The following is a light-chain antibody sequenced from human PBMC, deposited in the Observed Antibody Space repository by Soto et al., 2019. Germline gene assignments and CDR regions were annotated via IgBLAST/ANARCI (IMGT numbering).Light chain of an antibody. CDR3: SSYTTSHTLV. CDR2: EIS. CDR1: SSDVGASDF. Sequence: QSALTQPASVSESPGQSITISCTGTSSDVGASDFVSWYQQHPGKAPELIIYEISNRPSGVSSRFSGSKSGNTASLTISGLQAEDESDYYCSSYTTSHTLVFGGGTKLIVL. V-gene: IGLV2-14*01. J-gene: IGLJ2*01.